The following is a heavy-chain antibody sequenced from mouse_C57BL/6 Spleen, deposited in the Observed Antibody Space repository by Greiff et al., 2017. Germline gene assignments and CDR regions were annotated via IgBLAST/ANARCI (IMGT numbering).Heavy chain of an antibody. CDR2: ISSGSSTI. V-gene: IGHV5-17*01. Sequence: EVTLVESGGGLVKPGGSLKLSCAASGFTFSDYGMHWVRQAPEKGLEWVAYISSGSSTIYYADTVKGRFTISRDNAKNTLFLQMTSLRSEDTAMYYCARDYGSNWFAYWGQGTLVTVSA. CDR3: ARDYGSNWFAY. CDR1: GFTFSDYG. D-gene: IGHD1-1*01. J-gene: IGHJ3*01.